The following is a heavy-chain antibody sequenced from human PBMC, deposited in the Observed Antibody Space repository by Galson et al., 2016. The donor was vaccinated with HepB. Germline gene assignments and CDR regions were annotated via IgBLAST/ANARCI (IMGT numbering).Heavy chain of an antibody. CDR2: ISYDGRFK. D-gene: IGHD6-13*01. CDR1: GFTFSSYD. Sequence: SLRLSCAASGFTFSSYDMHWVRQAPGKGLEWVSMISYDGRFKYYADSVKGRLTISRDNSRISLYMEMISLRPEDMAVYYCVRGEGIEYSRVRYGSAFDLWGQGTSVTVS. J-gene: IGHJ3*01. V-gene: IGHV3-30*04. CDR3: VRGEGIEYSRVRYGSAFDL.